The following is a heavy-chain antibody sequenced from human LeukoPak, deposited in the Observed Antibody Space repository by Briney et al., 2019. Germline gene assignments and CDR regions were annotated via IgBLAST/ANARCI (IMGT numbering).Heavy chain of an antibody. V-gene: IGHV1-2*02. CDR2: INPNSGGT. CDR1: GYTFTGYY. Sequence: ASVKVSCKASGYTFTGYYMHWVRQAPGQGLEWMGWINPNSGGTNYAQKFQGRVTVTRDTSISTAYMELSRLRSDDTAVYYCASLALRYFDWYNPRNYGMDVWGQGTTVTVSS. J-gene: IGHJ6*02. CDR3: ASLALRYFDWYNPRNYGMDV. D-gene: IGHD3-9*01.